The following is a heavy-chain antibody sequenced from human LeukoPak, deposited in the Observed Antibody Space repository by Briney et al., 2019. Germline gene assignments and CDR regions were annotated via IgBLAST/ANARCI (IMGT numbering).Heavy chain of an antibody. V-gene: IGHV4-34*01. CDR1: GGSFSGYY. CDR2: INHSGST. J-gene: IGHJ5*02. D-gene: IGHD3-10*01. CDR3: ARGDYSPGFDP. Sequence: SETLSLTCAVYGGSFSGYYWSWIRQPPGKGLERIGEINHSGSTNYNPSLKSRVTISVDTSKNQFSLKLSSVTAADTAVYYCARGDYSPGFDPWGQGTLVTVSS.